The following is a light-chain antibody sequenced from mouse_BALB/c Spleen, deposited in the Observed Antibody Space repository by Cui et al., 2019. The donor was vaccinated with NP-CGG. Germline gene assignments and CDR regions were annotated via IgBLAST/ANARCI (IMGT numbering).Light chain of an antibody. V-gene: IGLV1*01. J-gene: IGLJ1*01. CDR1: TGAVTTSNY. CDR3: ALWYSNHWV. Sequence: HAVRPQESTLTTSPGETVTLTCRSSTGAVTTSNYANWVQEKPDHLFTGLIGGTNNRVPGVPARFSGSLIGDKAALTITGAQTEDEAIYFCALWYSNHWVFGGGTKLTVL. CDR2: GTN.